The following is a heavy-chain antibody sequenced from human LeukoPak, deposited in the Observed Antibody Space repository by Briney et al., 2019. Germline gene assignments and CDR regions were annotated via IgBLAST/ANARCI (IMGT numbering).Heavy chain of an antibody. CDR1: GFTFNVYW. V-gene: IGHV3-74*01. CDR2: INSDGSST. D-gene: IGHD3-22*01. Sequence: GGSLRLSCAASGFTFNVYWIHWIRQAPGKGLVWASRINSDGSSTIYADSVKGRFTISRDNSQNTLYLQLNSLRVEDTAVYYCASSDDSSYRPWFWGQGTLVTVSS. J-gene: IGHJ4*02. CDR3: ASSDDSSYRPWF.